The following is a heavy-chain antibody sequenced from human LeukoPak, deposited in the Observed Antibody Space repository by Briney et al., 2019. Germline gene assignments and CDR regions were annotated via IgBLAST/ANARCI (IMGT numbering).Heavy chain of an antibody. CDR1: GFTFRSYS. CDR2: ITSSSSFI. J-gene: IGHJ3*02. CDR3: ARALPAADTYAFDI. Sequence: GGSLRLSCAAYGFTFRSYSMNWVRQAPGKGLEWVCSITSSSSFIYHAESVKGRFTISRDNAKNSLYLQMNSLRAEDTAVYYCARALPAADTYAFDIWGQGTMVTVSS. D-gene: IGHD2-2*01. V-gene: IGHV3-21*01.